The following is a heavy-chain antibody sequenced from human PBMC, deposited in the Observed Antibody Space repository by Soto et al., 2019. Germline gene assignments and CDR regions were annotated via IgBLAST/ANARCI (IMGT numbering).Heavy chain of an antibody. J-gene: IGHJ6*02. CDR1: GGSISSGGYY. V-gene: IGHV4-61*08. D-gene: IGHD3-22*01. CDR2: IYYSGST. CDR3: ARHPSRRYYDSSGYYYPLVYGMDV. Sequence: SETLSLTCAVSGGSISSGGYYWSWIRQPPGKGLEWIGYIYYSGSTNYNPSLKSRVTISVDTSKNQFSLKLSSVTAADTAVYYCARHPSRRYYDSSGYYYPLVYGMDVWGQGTTVTVSS.